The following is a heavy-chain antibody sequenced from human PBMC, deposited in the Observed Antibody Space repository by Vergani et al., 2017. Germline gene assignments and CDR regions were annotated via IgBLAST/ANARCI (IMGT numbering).Heavy chain of an antibody. CDR1: GFTFSSYS. CDR2: ISSSSSTI. J-gene: IGHJ6*03. CDR3: ARDRFYYYYYMDV. Sequence: EVQLVESGGGLVQPGGSLRLSCAASGFTFSSYSMNWVRQAPGKGLEWVSYISSSSSTIYYADSVKGRFTISRDNAKKSLYLQMNSLRAEDTAVYYCARDRFYYYYYMDVWGKGTTVTVSS. V-gene: IGHV3-48*01. D-gene: IGHD3-3*01.